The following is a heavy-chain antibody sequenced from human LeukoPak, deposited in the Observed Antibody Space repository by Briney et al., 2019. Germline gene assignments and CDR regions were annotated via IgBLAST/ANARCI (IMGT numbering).Heavy chain of an antibody. V-gene: IGHV4-59*08. Sequence: SETLSLTCTVSGGSISSYYWSWIRQPPGKGLEWIGYVFHSGSTNYNPSLKSRVTISVDTSKNQFSLKLTSVTAADTAVYYCAWDSSGYYRIDYWGQGTLVTVSS. CDR3: AWDSSGYYRIDY. D-gene: IGHD3-22*01. CDR1: GGSISSYY. CDR2: VFHSGST. J-gene: IGHJ4*02.